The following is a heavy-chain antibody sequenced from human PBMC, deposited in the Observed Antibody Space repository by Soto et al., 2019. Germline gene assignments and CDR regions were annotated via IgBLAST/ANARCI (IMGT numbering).Heavy chain of an antibody. CDR1: GYTFTSYD. V-gene: IGHV1-8*01. CDR2: MNPNSGNT. D-gene: IGHD6-13*01. CDR3: ARVSSSWYLGYYYYMDV. J-gene: IGHJ6*03. Sequence: ASVKVSCKASGYTFTSYDINWVRQATGQGLEWMGWMNPNSGNTGYAQKFQGRVTMTRNTSISTAYMELSSLRSEDTAVYYCARVSSSWYLGYYYYMDVWGKGTKVTVSS.